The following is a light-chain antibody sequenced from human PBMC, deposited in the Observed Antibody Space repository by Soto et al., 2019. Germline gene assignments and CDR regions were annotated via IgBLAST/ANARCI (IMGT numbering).Light chain of an antibody. CDR2: ATS. CDR3: QQSYSIPWT. Sequence: DIQMTQSPSSLSASVGDRVTITCRASQSISSSFNWYQQKPGKAPKLLIYATSSLQSGVPSRFSGSGSGTDFTLTISSLQPEDFATYYCQQSYSIPWTFGQGTKVEIK. J-gene: IGKJ1*01. V-gene: IGKV1-39*01. CDR1: QSISSS.